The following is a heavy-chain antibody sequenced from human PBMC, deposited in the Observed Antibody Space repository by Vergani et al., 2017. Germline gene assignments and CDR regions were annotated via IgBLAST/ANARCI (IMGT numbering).Heavy chain of an antibody. J-gene: IGHJ4*02. CDR2: ISYDGSNK. CDR1: GFTFSSYG. V-gene: IGHV3-30*03. Sequence: QVQLVESGGGVVQPGRSLRLSCAASGFTFSSYGMHWVRQAPGKGLEWVAVISYDGSNKYYADSVKGRFTISRDNSKNTLYLQMNSLRAEDTAVYYCARAGVVPADYWGQGTLVTVSS. CDR3: ARAGVVPADY. D-gene: IGHD2-2*01.